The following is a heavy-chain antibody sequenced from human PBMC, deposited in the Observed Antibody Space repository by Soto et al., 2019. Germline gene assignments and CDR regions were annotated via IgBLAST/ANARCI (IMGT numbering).Heavy chain of an antibody. V-gene: IGHV4-31*03. Sequence: SETLSLTYTGSGGSTSRGGYHLSWIRQHPGKGLEWIGYTYYSGSTYYNPSLKSRVTISVDTSKNQFSLKLSSVTAADTAVYYCARDPNYDILTGYPQWGQGTLVTVS. CDR3: ARDPNYDILTGYPQ. J-gene: IGHJ4*02. CDR1: GGSTSRGGYH. CDR2: TYYSGST. D-gene: IGHD3-9*01.